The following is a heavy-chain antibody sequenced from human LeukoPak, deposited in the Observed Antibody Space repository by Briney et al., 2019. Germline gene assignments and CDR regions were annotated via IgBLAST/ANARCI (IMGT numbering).Heavy chain of an antibody. J-gene: IGHJ4*02. D-gene: IGHD3-22*01. V-gene: IGHV4-30-4*08. CDR2: IYYSGST. CDR1: GGSITSGDYY. CDR3: ARGGYYYDSSGYYYPFDY. Sequence: PSETLSLTCTVSGGSITSGDYYWSWIRQPPGKSLEWIGYIYYSGSTYYNPSLKSRVTMSVDTSKNQFSLRLSSVTAADTAVYYCARGGYYYDSSGYYYPFDYWGQGTLVTVSS.